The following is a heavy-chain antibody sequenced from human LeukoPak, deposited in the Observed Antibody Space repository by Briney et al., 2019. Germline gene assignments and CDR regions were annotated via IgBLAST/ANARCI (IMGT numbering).Heavy chain of an antibody. D-gene: IGHD3-10*01. J-gene: IGHJ5*02. CDR3: ARDHTHIMVRGAAYNWFDP. Sequence: ASVKVPCKASGYTFTSYGIYWVRQAPGQGLEWMGWISAYNGNTNYAQKLQGRVTMTTDTYTSTAYMELRSLRSDDTAVYYCARDHTHIMVRGAAYNWFDPGGQGTLVTVSS. V-gene: IGHV1-18*01. CDR1: GYTFTSYG. CDR2: ISAYNGNT.